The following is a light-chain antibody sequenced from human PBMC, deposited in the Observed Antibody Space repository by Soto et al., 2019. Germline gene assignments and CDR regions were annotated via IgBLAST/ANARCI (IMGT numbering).Light chain of an antibody. Sequence: QSALTQPASVSGSPGQSITISCTGTSSDVGGYNYVSWYQQHPGKAPKLMIYDVSNRPSGVSNRFSGSKSGNTASLTISGLQADDEADYYCSSYTSSSNLYVFGTGTKLTVL. CDR3: SSYTSSSNLYV. J-gene: IGLJ1*01. V-gene: IGLV2-14*01. CDR2: DVS. CDR1: SSDVGGYNY.